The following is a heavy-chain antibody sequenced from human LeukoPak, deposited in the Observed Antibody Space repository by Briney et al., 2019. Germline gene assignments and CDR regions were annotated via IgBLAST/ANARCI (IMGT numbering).Heavy chain of an antibody. Sequence: GSLRLSCAASGFTFSSYWMHWVRQAPGKGLVWVSRISDDRSNTNYADSVKGRFTISRDNAKNTLYLQMNSLRAEDTAVYYCARDHYYSGSGSCYNWGQGTLVTVSS. CDR2: ISDDRSNT. CDR3: ARDHYYSGSGSCYN. CDR1: GFTFSSYW. V-gene: IGHV3-74*01. D-gene: IGHD3-10*01. J-gene: IGHJ4*02.